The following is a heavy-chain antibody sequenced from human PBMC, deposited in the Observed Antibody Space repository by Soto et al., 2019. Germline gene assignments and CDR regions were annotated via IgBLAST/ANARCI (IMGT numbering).Heavy chain of an antibody. CDR2: IYYSGIT. Sequence: PSETLSLTCTVPGGSISSSDSYWDWIRQPPGKGLEWIGSIYYSGITYYNPSLKSRVTISVDTSKNHFSLKLTSVTAADTAVYNCARRTPSYHYRSGGFHSWGQGTLVTVSS. V-gene: IGHV4-39*02. CDR1: GGSISSSDSY. CDR3: ARRTPSYHYRSGGFHS. J-gene: IGHJ4*02. D-gene: IGHD3-10*01.